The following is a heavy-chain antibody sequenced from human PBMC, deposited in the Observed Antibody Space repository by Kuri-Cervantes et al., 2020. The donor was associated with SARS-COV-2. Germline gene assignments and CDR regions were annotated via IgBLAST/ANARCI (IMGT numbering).Heavy chain of an antibody. CDR3: VREGFGSSSHNYGMDV. D-gene: IGHD6-6*01. J-gene: IGHJ6*02. V-gene: IGHV3-48*01. CDR1: GFTVNTYS. Sequence: LSLTCAASGFTVNTYSMNWVRQVPGKGLEWLSYISSSSPIFYADSVKGRFTISRDNVENSLYLQMNSLRPQDTAVYYCVREGFGSSSHNYGMDVWGQGTTVTVSS. CDR2: ISSSSPI.